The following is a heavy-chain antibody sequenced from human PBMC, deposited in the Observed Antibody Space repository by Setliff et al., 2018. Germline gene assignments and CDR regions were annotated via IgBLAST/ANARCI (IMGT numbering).Heavy chain of an antibody. Sequence: SETLSLTCAVYGGSFSAYYWSWVRQPPGKGLEWIGEINHSGRTTYNPSPKSRVTISVDTSKNQFSLKLNSVTAADTAVYFCARFGPLDLTGDWAFDSWGQGTLGTVSS. CDR3: ARFGPLDLTGDWAFDS. J-gene: IGHJ4*02. CDR2: INHSGRT. D-gene: IGHD7-27*01. CDR1: GGSFSAYY. V-gene: IGHV4-34*01.